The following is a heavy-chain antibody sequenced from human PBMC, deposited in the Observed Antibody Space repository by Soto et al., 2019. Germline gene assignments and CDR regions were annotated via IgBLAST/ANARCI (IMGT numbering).Heavy chain of an antibody. CDR3: ASSFYDFWSVYWPLWAFDI. CDR2: INAGNGNT. CDR1: GYTFTSYA. J-gene: IGHJ3*02. D-gene: IGHD3-3*01. Sequence: ASVKVSCKASGYTFTSYAMHWVRQAPGQRLEWMGWINAGNGNTKYSQKFQGRVTITRDTSASTAYMELSSLRSEDTAVYYCASSFYDFWSVYWPLWAFDIWGHGTMVPVSS. V-gene: IGHV1-3*01.